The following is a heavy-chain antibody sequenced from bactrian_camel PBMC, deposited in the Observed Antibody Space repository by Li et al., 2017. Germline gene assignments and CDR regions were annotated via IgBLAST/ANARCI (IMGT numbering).Heavy chain of an antibody. J-gene: IGHJ4*01. D-gene: IGHD2*01. CDR1: GHSRGSNC. V-gene: IGHV3-3*01. Sequence: VQLVESGGGSVQAGGSLRLSCVVSGHSRGSNCVGWYRLPPGSAPREREGIAAIRRSGGETWYAGSVKGRFTISQDSAKNTVYLQMNNLQPEDTATYYCAAKRGFCGGGYLRFGYDNDYRGQGTQVTVS. CDR3: AAKRGFCGGGYLRFGYDNDY. CDR2: IRRSGGET.